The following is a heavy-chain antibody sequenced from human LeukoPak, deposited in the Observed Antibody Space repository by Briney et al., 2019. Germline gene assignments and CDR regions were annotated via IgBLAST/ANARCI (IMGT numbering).Heavy chain of an antibody. D-gene: IGHD3-10*01. CDR1: GGSFSGYY. CDR2: INHSGST. V-gene: IGHV4-34*01. J-gene: IGHJ4*02. CDR3: ARRGISGSFFGY. Sequence: SETLSLTCALYGGSFSGYYWSWIRQPPGKGLKWIGEINHSGSTNYNPSLKSRVTISVDTSKNQFSLKLSSVTAADTAVYYCARRGISGSFFGYWGQGTLVTVSS.